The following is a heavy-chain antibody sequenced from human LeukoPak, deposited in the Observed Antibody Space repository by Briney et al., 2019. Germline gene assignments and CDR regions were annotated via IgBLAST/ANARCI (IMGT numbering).Heavy chain of an antibody. CDR3: ARVFIGYGAHLDY. CDR2: IYYSGST. J-gene: IGHJ4*02. Sequence: SETLSLTCTVSGGSISSSSYYWGWSRQPPGEGLEWIGSIYYSGSTYYNPSLKSRVTISVDTSKNQFSLKLSSVTAADTAVYYCARVFIGYGAHLDYWGQGTLVTVSS. D-gene: IGHD4-17*01. CDR1: GGSISSSSYY. V-gene: IGHV4-39*07.